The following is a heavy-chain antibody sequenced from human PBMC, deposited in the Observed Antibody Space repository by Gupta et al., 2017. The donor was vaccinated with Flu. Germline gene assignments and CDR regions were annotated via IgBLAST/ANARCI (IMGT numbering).Heavy chain of an antibody. D-gene: IGHD3-16*01. Sequence: QLQLQESGPGLLKPSGTLSLTSAVPGGSTSSLNWWSWVRQPPGKVLVWIGQIYHSGSTFSSPSLKSRVAISLDKSKNQLSLKLSSVTAADTAVYFCARGGVTFGGLSVPSFNGMDVWGQGTTVTVSS. J-gene: IGHJ6*02. CDR2: IYHSGST. CDR1: GGSTSSLNW. CDR3: ARGGVTFGGLSVPSFNGMDV. V-gene: IGHV4-4*02.